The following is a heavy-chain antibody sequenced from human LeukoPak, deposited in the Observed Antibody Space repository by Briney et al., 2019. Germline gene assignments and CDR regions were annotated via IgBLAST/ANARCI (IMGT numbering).Heavy chain of an antibody. J-gene: IGHJ5*02. CDR3: ARLLAVAGTADWFDP. V-gene: IGHV4-59*01. CDR1: GASISNYY. D-gene: IGHD6-13*01. CDR2: ISNSGST. Sequence: SETLSLTCTVSGASISNYYWSWIRQPPGKGLEWIGYISNSGSTNYNPSLKSRVTISVDRSKKQFSLKLSSVNAADTAVYYCARLLAVAGTADWFDPWGQGTLVTVSS.